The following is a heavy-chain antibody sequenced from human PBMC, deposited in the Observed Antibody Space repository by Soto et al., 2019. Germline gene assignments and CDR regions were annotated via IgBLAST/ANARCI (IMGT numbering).Heavy chain of an antibody. D-gene: IGHD7-27*01. CDR1: GGSISSYY. Sequence: QLQLQESGPGLVKPSETLSLTCTVSGGSISSYYWGWIRRPPGKGLEGIGSIYYSGSTYSNPSLKGRVTISVDTSKNQFSLKLSSVTAADTAVYYCARRWGYSFDYWGQGTLVTVSS. V-gene: IGHV4-39*01. J-gene: IGHJ4*02. CDR3: ARRWGYSFDY. CDR2: IYYSGST.